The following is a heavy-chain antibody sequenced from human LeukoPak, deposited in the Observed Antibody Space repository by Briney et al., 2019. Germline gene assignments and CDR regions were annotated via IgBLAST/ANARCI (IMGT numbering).Heavy chain of an antibody. CDR1: GYRFTNYW. J-gene: IGHJ4*02. CDR3: ARPHDTGVGASGSGWSYFDF. Sequence: GESLKISCKASGYRFTNYWIGWVRQMPGKGLEGMGSINPADGYTRYSPSFQGQVTISADTSIFTAYLQWSSLKASDTAIYYCARPHDTGVGASGSGWSYFDFWGQGTLITVAS. D-gene: IGHD6-19*01. V-gene: IGHV5-51*01. CDR2: INPADGYT.